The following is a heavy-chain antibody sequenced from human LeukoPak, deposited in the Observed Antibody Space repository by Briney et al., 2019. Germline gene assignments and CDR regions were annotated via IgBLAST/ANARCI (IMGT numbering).Heavy chain of an antibody. CDR3: ARDSRVAVAGTSWFDP. V-gene: IGHV3-30*04. CDR2: ISYDGSNK. CDR1: GFTFSSFA. Sequence: GGAPRLSCAAPGFTFSSFAMDRGRPAPGKGLEGVAVISYDGSNKYYADSVKGRFTISRDNSKNTLYLQMNSLRAEDTAVYYCARDSRVAVAGTSWFDPWGQGTLVTVSS. J-gene: IGHJ5*02. D-gene: IGHD6-19*01.